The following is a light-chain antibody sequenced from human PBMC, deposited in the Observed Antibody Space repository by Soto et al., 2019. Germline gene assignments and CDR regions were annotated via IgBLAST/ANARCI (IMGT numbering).Light chain of an antibody. CDR2: ATS. CDR3: QESYTSPAVS. CDR1: QNIDNY. J-gene: IGKJ4*01. V-gene: IGKV1-39*01. Sequence: DIQMTQSPSSLSASLGDRVTIACRASQNIDNYLNWYQQKPGKAPKLLIYATSTLQSGVPSRFSGSGSWTEFPLTIGSLQAEDFATYFCQESYTSPAVSFGGGTKVEIK.